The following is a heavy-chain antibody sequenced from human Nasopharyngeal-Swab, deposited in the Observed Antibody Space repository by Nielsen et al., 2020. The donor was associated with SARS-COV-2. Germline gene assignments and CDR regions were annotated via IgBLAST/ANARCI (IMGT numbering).Heavy chain of an antibody. CDR1: GGSFSGYH. J-gene: IGHJ2*01. V-gene: IGHV4-34*01. D-gene: IGHD6-13*01. CDR2: INHSGST. Sequence: SQTLSLTCAVYGGSFSGYHWSWIRQPPGKALEWIGVINHSGSTNYNPSLKSRVSISVDTSKNQFSLKLSSVTAADTAVYYCARGRYSSSWYGLIWYFDLWGRGTLVTVSS. CDR3: ARGRYSSSWYGLIWYFDL.